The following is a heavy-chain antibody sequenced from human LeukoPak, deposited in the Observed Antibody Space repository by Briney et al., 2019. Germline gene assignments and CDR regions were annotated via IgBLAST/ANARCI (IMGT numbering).Heavy chain of an antibody. CDR2: INPNSGGT. Sequence: ASVKVSCKASGYTFTGYYMHWVRQAPGQGLEWMGWINPNSGGTNYAQKFQGRVTMTRDTSISTAYMELSRLRSDDTAVYYCATDWYSSGYFDYWGQGTLVTVSS. V-gene: IGHV1-2*02. CDR3: ATDWYSSGYFDY. D-gene: IGHD6-19*01. CDR1: GYTFTGYY. J-gene: IGHJ4*02.